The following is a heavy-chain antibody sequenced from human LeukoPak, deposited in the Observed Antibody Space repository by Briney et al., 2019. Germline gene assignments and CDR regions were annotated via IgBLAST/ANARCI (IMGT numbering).Heavy chain of an antibody. CDR2: IYYSGST. CDR1: GGSISSSSYY. J-gene: IGHJ4*02. CDR3: ARDSSDSGSGTL. D-gene: IGHD3-10*01. V-gene: IGHV4-61*05. Sequence: PSETLSLTCTVSGGSISSSSYYWGWIRQPPGKGLEWIGYIYYSGSTNYNPSLKSRVTISVDTSKNQLSLNLNSVTAADTAVYYCARDSSDSGSGTLWGQGTRVTVSS.